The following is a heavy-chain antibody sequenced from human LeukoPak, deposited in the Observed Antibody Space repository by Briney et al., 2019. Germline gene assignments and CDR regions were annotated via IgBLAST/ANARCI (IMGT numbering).Heavy chain of an antibody. CDR2: IKQDGSEK. CDR1: GFTFSSYW. CDR3: ARDVAFIAVAGTAFDI. V-gene: IGHV3-7*01. J-gene: IGHJ3*02. D-gene: IGHD6-19*01. Sequence: GGSLRLACAPDGFTFSSYWMSWVRQAPGKGLEWVANIKQDGSEKYYVDSVKGRFTISRDNAKNSLYLQMNSLRAEDTAVYYCARDVAFIAVAGTAFDIWGQGTMVTVSS.